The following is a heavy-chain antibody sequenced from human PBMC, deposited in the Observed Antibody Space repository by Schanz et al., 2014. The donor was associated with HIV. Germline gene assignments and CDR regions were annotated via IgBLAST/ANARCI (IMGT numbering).Heavy chain of an antibody. V-gene: IGHV3-33*08. D-gene: IGHD6-6*01. CDR2: IWYDGSNK. CDR3: ANTEYPYSSSSDYYYGMDV. Sequence: QVQLVESGGGVVQPGKSLRLSCAASGFTFSKYGMHWVRQGPGKGLEWVAVIWYDGSNKYYADSVKGRFTISKDNSKNTLYLQMNSLRAQDTAVYYCANTEYPYSSSSDYYYGMDVWGQGTTVTVSS. CDR1: GFTFSKYG. J-gene: IGHJ6*02.